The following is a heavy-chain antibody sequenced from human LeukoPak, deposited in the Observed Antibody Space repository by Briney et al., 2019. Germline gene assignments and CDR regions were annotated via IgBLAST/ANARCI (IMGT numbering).Heavy chain of an antibody. V-gene: IGHV3-9*01. Sequence: QPGGSLSLSCAASGFTFSIHAMTWVRQAPGKGLEWVSGIEWNSGDIGYADSVKGRFTISRDNAKNSLYLQMNSLRAEDTAFYYCAKDSSAVATRGMDVWGQGTTVTVSS. CDR2: IEWNSGDI. J-gene: IGHJ6*02. CDR3: AKDSSAVATRGMDV. CDR1: GFTFSIHA. D-gene: IGHD2-15*01.